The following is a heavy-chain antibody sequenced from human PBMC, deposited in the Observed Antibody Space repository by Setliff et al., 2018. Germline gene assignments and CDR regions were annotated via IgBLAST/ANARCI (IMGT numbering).Heavy chain of an antibody. CDR2: ISSSSSPI. CDR1: GFSFSSYS. CDR3: AKVGIFGGGYFDF. J-gene: IGHJ4*01. D-gene: IGHD3-3*01. Sequence: PGGSLRLSCAASGFSFSSYSMNWVRQAPGKGLEWVSYISSSSSPISYADSVKCRFTVSTDNAKNSLYLQMNSLRAEDTAVYYCAKVGIFGGGYFDFWGQGTLVTVSS. V-gene: IGHV3-48*04.